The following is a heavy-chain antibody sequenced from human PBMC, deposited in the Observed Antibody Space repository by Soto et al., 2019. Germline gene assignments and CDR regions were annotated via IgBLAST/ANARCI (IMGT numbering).Heavy chain of an antibody. Sequence: EVELLQSGGGLVQPGGSLRLSCEVSGFSFGGYAMSWVRQAPGKGLEWVSTISGSGATKYYADSVRGRFTISRDNSKAPRYLQLRSLRAEDTAVYFCAKASKGYTGYDLDFWGQGTPVTVSP. V-gene: IGHV3-23*01. D-gene: IGHD5-12*01. CDR2: ISGSGATK. J-gene: IGHJ4*02. CDR1: GFSFGGYA. CDR3: AKASKGYTGYDLDF.